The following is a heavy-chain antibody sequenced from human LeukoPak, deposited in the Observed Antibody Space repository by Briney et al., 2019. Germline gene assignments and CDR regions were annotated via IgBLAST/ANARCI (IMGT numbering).Heavy chain of an antibody. CDR1: GGSISSSNW. V-gene: IGHV4-4*02. Sequence: PSGTLSLTCAVSGGSISSSNWWSWVRQPPGKGLEWIGEIYHSGSTNYNPSLKSRVTIPVDKPKHQSSLKLSSVTAADTAVYYCGKAANWGSRGAFDIWGQGTMVTVSS. CDR3: GKAANWGSRGAFDI. D-gene: IGHD3-16*01. CDR2: IYHSGST. J-gene: IGHJ3*02.